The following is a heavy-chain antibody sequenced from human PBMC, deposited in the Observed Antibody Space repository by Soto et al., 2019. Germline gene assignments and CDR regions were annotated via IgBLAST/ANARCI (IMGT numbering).Heavy chain of an antibody. Sequence: QVQLVQSGAEVKKPGSSVKVSCKASAGTFSSYAISWVRQAPGHGLEWMGGIIPIFGTANYAQKFQGRVTITADESTSTACMELSSLRCEDTAVYYCDRPSWGSGSYDYWGQGTLVTVSS. J-gene: IGHJ4*02. V-gene: IGHV1-69*12. CDR1: AGTFSSYA. CDR2: IIPIFGTA. D-gene: IGHD1-26*01. CDR3: DRPSWGSGSYDY.